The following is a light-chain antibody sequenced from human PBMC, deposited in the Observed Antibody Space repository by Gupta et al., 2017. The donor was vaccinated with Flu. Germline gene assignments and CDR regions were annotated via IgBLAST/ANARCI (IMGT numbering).Light chain of an antibody. CDR1: QSISSW. CDR3: QQYNSYPWT. J-gene: IGKJ1*01. Sequence: DIQMTQSHSTLSESIRDRVTVTCRASQSISSWLAWYQQKPGKAPKLLIYTASSLESGVPSRFSGSGSGTEFTLTISSLQPDDVATYYCQQYNSYPWTFGQGTKVEIK. V-gene: IGKV1-5*03. CDR2: TAS.